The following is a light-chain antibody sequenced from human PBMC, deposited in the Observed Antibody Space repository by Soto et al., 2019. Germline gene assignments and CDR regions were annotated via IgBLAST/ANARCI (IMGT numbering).Light chain of an antibody. V-gene: IGKV3-11*01. CDR2: DAS. Sequence: DIVLTQSPATLSLSPGERATLSCRASQSVGSYLAWYQQKPGQAPRLLIYDASNRATGIPARFSGSGSGTDFTLTISSLEPEDFAVYYCQQRSNWPPLYTFGQGTKLEIK. CDR3: QQRSNWPPLYT. CDR1: QSVGSY. J-gene: IGKJ2*01.